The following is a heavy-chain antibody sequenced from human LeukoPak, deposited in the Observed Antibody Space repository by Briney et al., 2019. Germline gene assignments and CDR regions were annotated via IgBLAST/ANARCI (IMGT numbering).Heavy chain of an antibody. CDR3: ARGGVVRAVITVGYGMDV. D-gene: IGHD3-10*01. Sequence: GGSLRLSCAASGFAFSSYDMRWVRQAPGKGLEWVSGINWNGGSTDYADSVKGRVTISRDNAKNTLYLQMNSLRVEDTALYYCARGGVVRAVITVGYGMDVWGQGTTVTVSS. CDR2: INWNGGST. J-gene: IGHJ6*02. CDR1: GFAFSSYD. V-gene: IGHV3-20*04.